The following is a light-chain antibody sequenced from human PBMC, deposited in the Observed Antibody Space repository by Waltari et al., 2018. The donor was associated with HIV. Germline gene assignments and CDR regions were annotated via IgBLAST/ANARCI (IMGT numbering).Light chain of an antibody. CDR1: QDISNY. J-gene: IGKJ4*01. Sequence: DIQMTQSPSSLSAFVGERVTITCQASQDISNYFNWDQQKPGKAPKLLIYDASSLETGVPSRFSGSGSGTHFTLTISSLQPEDTATYYCQQYENLPLTFGGGTKVEIK. V-gene: IGKV1-33*01. CDR3: QQYENLPLT. CDR2: DAS.